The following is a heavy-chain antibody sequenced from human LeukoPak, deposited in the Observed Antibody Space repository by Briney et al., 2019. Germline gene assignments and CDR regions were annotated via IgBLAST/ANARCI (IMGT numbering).Heavy chain of an antibody. V-gene: IGHV3-23*01. CDR3: AKGHGRGAQEADAFDI. D-gene: IGHD3-10*01. CDR2: LSGSGGNT. CDR1: GFTISSYA. J-gene: IGHJ3*02. Sequence: GGSLRLSCAASGFTISSYAMSWVRQAPGKGLEWVSTLSGSGGNTYYADSVKGRVTISRDNSKNTLYLQMNSLRAEDTAVYYCAKGHGRGAQEADAFDIWGQGTMVTVSS.